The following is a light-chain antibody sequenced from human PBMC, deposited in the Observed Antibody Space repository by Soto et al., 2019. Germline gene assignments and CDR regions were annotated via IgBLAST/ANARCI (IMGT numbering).Light chain of an antibody. V-gene: IGKV3-20*01. CDR1: QTVCSNY. CDR3: QQYTGQPTT. CDR2: GAS. J-gene: IGKJ5*01. Sequence: IIFAQSPDTLSLSPGEWATLAWRASQTVCSNYLAWCQQRNGQARRILIYGASTRAAGIPDRFSGSGSGTDFTLTLTRLEPEDAQVDFCQQYTGQPTTFGQGTRLEIK.